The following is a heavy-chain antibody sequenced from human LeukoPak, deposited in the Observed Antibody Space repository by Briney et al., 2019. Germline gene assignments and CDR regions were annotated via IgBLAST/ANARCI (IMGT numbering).Heavy chain of an antibody. CDR3: AKDCLPRGGVYESPGS. V-gene: IGHV3-30*02. J-gene: IGHJ5*02. D-gene: IGHD2-8*02. CDR1: TFTFSNYG. CDR2: ISYAGSNK. Sequence: GGSLRLSCATSTFTFSNYGVHWIPPAPGNGLDWGSFISYAGSNKYYAASVKGRFTTSRDDSMNTVFLQMNSLRGEDTAVYYCAKDCLPRGGVYESPGSWGQGTLVTASS.